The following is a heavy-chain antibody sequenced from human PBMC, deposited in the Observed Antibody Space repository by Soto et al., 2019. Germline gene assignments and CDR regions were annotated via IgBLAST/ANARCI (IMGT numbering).Heavy chain of an antibody. CDR3: ARIYCGGDCYTNWYFDL. V-gene: IGHV4-59*01. Sequence: SETLSLTCTVSGGSISSYYWSWIRQPPGKGLEWIGYISYSGSTNYNPSLKSRVTMSVDTSKNQFSLNLSSVTAADTAVYYCARIYCGGDCYTNWYFDLWGRGTLVTVSS. CDR1: GGSISSYY. CDR2: ISYSGST. J-gene: IGHJ2*01. D-gene: IGHD2-21*02.